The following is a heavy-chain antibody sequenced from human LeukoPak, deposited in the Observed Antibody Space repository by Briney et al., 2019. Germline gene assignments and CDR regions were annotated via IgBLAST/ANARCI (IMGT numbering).Heavy chain of an antibody. D-gene: IGHD3-16*01. J-gene: IGHJ4*02. CDR3: ARGGGSQEGFY. V-gene: IGHV1-46*01. Sequence: ASVKVSCKVSGYTLTELSMHWVRQAPGQGLEWMGIINPSGGSTSYAQKFQGRVTMTRDTSTSTVYMELSSLRSEDTAVYYCARGGGSQEGFYWGQGTLVTVSS. CDR2: INPSGGST. CDR1: GYTLTELS.